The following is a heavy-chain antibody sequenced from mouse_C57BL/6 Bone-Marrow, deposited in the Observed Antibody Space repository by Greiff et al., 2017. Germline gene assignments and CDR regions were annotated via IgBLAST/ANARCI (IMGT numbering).Heavy chain of an antibody. D-gene: IGHD1-1*01. CDR1: GYSITSGYY. V-gene: IGHV3-6*01. CDR3: ARGGYGSSLWYFDV. J-gene: IGHJ1*03. CDR2: ISYDGSN. Sequence: EESGPGLVKPSQSLSLTCSVTGYSITSGYYWNWIRQFPGNKLEWMGYISYDGSNNYNPSLKNRISITRDTSKNQFFLKLNSVTTEDTATYYCARGGYGSSLWYFDVWGTGTTVTVSS.